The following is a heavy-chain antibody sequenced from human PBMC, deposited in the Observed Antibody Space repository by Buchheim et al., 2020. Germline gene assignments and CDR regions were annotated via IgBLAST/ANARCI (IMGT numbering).Heavy chain of an antibody. CDR2: IWDEGSNK. CDR1: GFTFSSYG. V-gene: IGHV3-33*01. D-gene: IGHD3-9*01. CDR3: ARDEYYDIMGLDY. Sequence: QVQLVESGGGVVQPGRSLRLSCAASGFTFSSYGMHWVRQAPGKGLEWVAVIWDEGSNKYYAASVKGRFTISRANSKKTLYLQMNSLRAEDTAVYYCARDEYYDIMGLDYWGQGTL. J-gene: IGHJ4*02.